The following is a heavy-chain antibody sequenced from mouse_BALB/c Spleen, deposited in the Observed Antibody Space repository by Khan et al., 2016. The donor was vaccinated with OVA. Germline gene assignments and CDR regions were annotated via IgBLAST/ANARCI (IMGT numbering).Heavy chain of an antibody. V-gene: IGHV1-80*01. CDR1: GYAFSNYW. CDR3: ARSEYDDFAY. D-gene: IGHD2-14*01. CDR2: INPGVGNT. J-gene: IGHJ3*01. Sequence: QVQLQQSGAELVRPGSSMKISCKASGYAFSNYWMNWVKQGPGQGLEWIGQINPGVGNTYYNGKFKDKATLTVDQSSSTAYMQLRSLASEDSAVYYCARSEYDDFAYWGQGTLLTVSA.